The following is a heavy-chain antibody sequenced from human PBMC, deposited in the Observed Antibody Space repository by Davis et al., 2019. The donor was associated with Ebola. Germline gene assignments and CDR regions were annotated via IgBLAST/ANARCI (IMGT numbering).Heavy chain of an antibody. V-gene: IGHV3-7*01. CDR2: IKQDGSEK. Sequence: PGGSLRLSCAASGFTFSSYWMSWVRQAPGKGLEWVANIKQDGSEKYYVDSVKGRFTISRDNSKNTLYLQMNSLRLEDTAMYYCLKGWGHSSAWDNWGLGTLVTVSS. J-gene: IGHJ4*02. CDR3: LKGWGHSSAWDN. D-gene: IGHD3-22*01. CDR1: GFTFSSYW.